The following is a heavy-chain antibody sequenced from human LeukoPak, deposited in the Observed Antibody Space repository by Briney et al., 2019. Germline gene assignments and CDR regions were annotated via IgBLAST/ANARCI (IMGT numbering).Heavy chain of an antibody. CDR1: GFTFRSSA. CDR3: AKERRRVDTEMVRSYYFEN. CDR2: ITGNGATT. D-gene: IGHD5-18*01. Sequence: GGSLRLSCAGSGFTFRSSAMSWVRQTPGKGLEWVSSITGNGATTSYSDSVKGRFTISRDNSKNTLSLQMNSLRVEDTAVYYCAKERRRVDTEMVRSYYFENWGQGTLVTVSS. V-gene: IGHV3-23*01. J-gene: IGHJ4*02.